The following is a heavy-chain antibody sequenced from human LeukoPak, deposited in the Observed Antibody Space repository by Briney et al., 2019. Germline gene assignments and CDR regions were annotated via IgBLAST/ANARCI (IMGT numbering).Heavy chain of an antibody. V-gene: IGHV3-21*01. CDR3: GRDALGLGELPLSY. J-gene: IGHJ4*02. D-gene: IGHD3-16*01. CDR1: GFTFSSYS. Sequence: PGGSLRLSCAASGFTFSSYSMNWVRQAPGKGLEWVSSISSSSYIYYADSVKGRFTISRDNAKNSLYLQMNSLRAEDTAVYYCGRDALGLGELPLSYWGQGPLVPVS. CDR2: ISSSSYI.